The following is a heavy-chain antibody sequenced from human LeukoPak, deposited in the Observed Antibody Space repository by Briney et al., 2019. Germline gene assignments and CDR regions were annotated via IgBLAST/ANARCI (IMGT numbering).Heavy chain of an antibody. D-gene: IGHD2-2*02. CDR3: ARDRDVVVPAAILDY. Sequence: GGSLRLSCAASGFTFSSYAMHWVRQAPGKGLEWVAVISYDGSDKYYADSVKGRFTISRDNSKNTLYLQMNSLRAEDTAVYYCARDRDVVVPAAILDYWDQGTLVTVSS. V-gene: IGHV3-30-3*01. J-gene: IGHJ4*02. CDR2: ISYDGSDK. CDR1: GFTFSSYA.